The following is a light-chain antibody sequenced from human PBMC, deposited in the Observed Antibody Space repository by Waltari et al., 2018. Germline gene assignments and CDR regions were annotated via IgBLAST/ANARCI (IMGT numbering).Light chain of an antibody. CDR1: QSVNIY. CDR3: QHYKNLPVS. Sequence: IVLTQSPGTLSLSPGERATLSCRASQSVNIYLAWYQQKPGQAPRLHIYHTSTRAAGIPDRFSGCGSGTDFSLTISGLEPEDFAVYYCQHYKNLPVSFGQGTKVEIK. J-gene: IGKJ1*01. CDR2: HTS. V-gene: IGKV3-20*01.